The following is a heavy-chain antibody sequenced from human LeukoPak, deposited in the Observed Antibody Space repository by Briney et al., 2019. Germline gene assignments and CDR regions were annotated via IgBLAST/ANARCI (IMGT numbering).Heavy chain of an antibody. D-gene: IGHD5-12*01. J-gene: IGHJ4*02. Sequence: GASVKVSCKASGYTFTAYYMHWVRQVPGQGLEWMGWIKPNSGGTNYAQKFQGRVTMTRDTSISTAYMELSRLRSDDTAVYYCARGPGGGYDWLGHWGQGTLVTVSS. CDR3: ARGPGGGYDWLGH. CDR2: IKPNSGGT. V-gene: IGHV1-2*02. CDR1: GYTFTAYY.